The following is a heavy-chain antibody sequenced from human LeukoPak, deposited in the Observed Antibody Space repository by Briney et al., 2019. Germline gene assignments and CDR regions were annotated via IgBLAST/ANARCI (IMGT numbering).Heavy chain of an antibody. J-gene: IGHJ4*02. CDR2: ISAYNGNT. V-gene: IGHV1-18*01. CDR1: GYTFTSYG. CDR3: ASLSGEWDYFDY. Sequence: ASVKVSCKASGYTFTSYGISWVRQAPGQGLEWMGWISAYNGNTNYAQKLQGRVTMTRDTSTSTVYMELSSLRSEDTAVYYCASLSGEWDYFDYWGQGTLVTVSS. D-gene: IGHD3-10*01.